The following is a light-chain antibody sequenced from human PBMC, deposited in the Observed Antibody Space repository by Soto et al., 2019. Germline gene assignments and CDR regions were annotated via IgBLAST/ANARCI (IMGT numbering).Light chain of an antibody. J-gene: IGKJ1*01. CDR3: QQRSNWPRT. V-gene: IGKV3-11*01. CDR1: QSVSSY. CDR2: DAS. Sequence: IVLTQSPATLSLSPGERATLSCRASQSVSSYLAWYQPKPGQAPRLLIYDASNRATGIPARFSGSGSGTDFTLTISSLEPEDFAVYYCQQRSNWPRTFGQGTKVDIK.